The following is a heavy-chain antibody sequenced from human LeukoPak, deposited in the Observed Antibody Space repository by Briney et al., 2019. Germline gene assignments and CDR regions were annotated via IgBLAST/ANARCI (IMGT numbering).Heavy chain of an antibody. J-gene: IGHJ6*03. V-gene: IGHV1-8*03. CDR1: GNTFTNYD. CDR2: MNPNSGNT. D-gene: IGHD5-12*01. CDR3: ARVGYRGYDLDYYYYMDV. Sequence: ASVKVSCKASGNTFTNYDVNWVRQATGQGLEWMGWMNPNSGNTGYAQKFQGRVTITRNTSINTAYMELSSLRSEDTAVYYCARVGYRGYDLDYYYYMDVWGKGTKVTVSS.